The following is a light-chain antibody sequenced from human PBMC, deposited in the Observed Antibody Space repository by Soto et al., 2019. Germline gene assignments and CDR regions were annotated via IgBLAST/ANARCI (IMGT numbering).Light chain of an antibody. Sequence: EIVLTQSPATLSLSPGERATLSCRASQSVSSYLAWYQQKPGQAPRLLIYDVSNRATGIPARFSGSGSGTDFTLTISSLQSEDFAVYYCQQRGNWPPTFGGGTKVEIK. V-gene: IGKV3-11*01. CDR2: DVS. CDR3: QQRGNWPPT. CDR1: QSVSSY. J-gene: IGKJ4*01.